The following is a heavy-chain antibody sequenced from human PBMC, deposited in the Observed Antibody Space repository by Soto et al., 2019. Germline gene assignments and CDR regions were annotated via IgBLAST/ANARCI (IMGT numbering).Heavy chain of an antibody. V-gene: IGHV6-1*01. CDR3: ARGEQYSGRIFDY. Sequence: LTWAITGDSVSINSAGWSWVRQSPSRGLEWLGRAYYRSKWYYEYAVSVRGRITINPDTSKNQYSLQLNSVTPEDTAVYFCARGEQYSGRIFDYWGQGTLVTVSS. D-gene: IGHD1-26*01. CDR1: GDSVSINSAG. J-gene: IGHJ4*01. CDR2: AYYRSKWYY.